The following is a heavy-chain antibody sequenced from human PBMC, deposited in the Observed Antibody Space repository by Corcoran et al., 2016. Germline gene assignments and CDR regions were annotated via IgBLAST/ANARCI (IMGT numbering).Heavy chain of an antibody. D-gene: IGHD3-22*01. CDR2: TYYRSKWYN. CDR1: GDSVSSNSAA. V-gene: IGHV6-1*01. Sequence: QVQLQQSGPGLVKPSQTLSLTCAISGDSVSSNSAAWNWIRQSPSRGLEWLGRTYYRSKWYNDYAVSVKSRITINPDTSKNHFSLQLNSVTHEDTAVYYCARDGIVTDYYYDGGGCQDWSHGSLVTVSS. CDR3: ARDGIVTDYYYDGGGCQD. J-gene: IGHJ4*01.